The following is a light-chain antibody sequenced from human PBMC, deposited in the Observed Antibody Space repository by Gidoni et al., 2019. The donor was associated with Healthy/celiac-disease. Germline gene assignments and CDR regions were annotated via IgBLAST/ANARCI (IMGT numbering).Light chain of an antibody. V-gene: IGKV4-1*01. CDR3: QQYYGTPIT. CDR2: WAS. J-gene: IGKJ5*01. Sequence: DIVMTQPPDSLAVSLGERATINCKSSQSILYSSKNKNYLAWYQQKPGQPPKLLIYWASTRESGVPDRFSGSGSGTDFTLTISSLQAEDVAVYYCQQYYGTPITFGQGTRLEIK. CDR1: QSILYSSKNKNY.